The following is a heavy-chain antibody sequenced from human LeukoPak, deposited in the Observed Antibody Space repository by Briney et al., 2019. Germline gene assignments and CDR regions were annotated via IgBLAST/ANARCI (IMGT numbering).Heavy chain of an antibody. J-gene: IGHJ4*02. CDR1: GFSFSTND. Sequence: QAGGSLRLSCAASGFSFSTNDMSWVRQAPGKGLEWVANIKQDGSEKYYVDSVKGRFTISRDNAKNSLYLQMNSLRAEGTAVYYCAREHDLPGVPAAREDYWGQGTLVTVSS. CDR2: IKQDGSEK. D-gene: IGHD2-2*01. V-gene: IGHV3-7*01. CDR3: AREHDLPGVPAAREDY.